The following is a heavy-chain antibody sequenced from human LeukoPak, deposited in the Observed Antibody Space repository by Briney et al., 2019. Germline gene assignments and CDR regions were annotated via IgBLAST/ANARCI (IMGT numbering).Heavy chain of an antibody. Sequence: GGSLRLSCAASGFTFSTYWMSWVRQAPGKGLEWVANIKQDESEKYYVDSVKGRFTISRDNAKNSLYLQMNSLRAEDTAVYYCAREEGIDGSGYYYVLGNWGQGTLVTVSS. D-gene: IGHD3-22*01. CDR2: IKQDESEK. J-gene: IGHJ4*02. CDR1: GFTFSTYW. CDR3: AREEGIDGSGYYYVLGN. V-gene: IGHV3-7*01.